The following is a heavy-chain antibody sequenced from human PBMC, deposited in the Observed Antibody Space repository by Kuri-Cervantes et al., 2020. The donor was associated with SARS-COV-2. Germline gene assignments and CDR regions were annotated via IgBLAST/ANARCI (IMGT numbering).Heavy chain of an antibody. J-gene: IGHJ3*02. Sequence: SGPTLVKPTQTLTLTCTFSGFSLSTSGMCVSWIRQPPGKAMEWLALIDWDDDKYYSTSLKTRLTISKDTSKNQVVLTMTNMDPVDTATYYCARISDQHDYDSSGYRNDAFDIWGQGTMVTVSS. D-gene: IGHD3-22*01. CDR3: ARISDQHDYDSSGYRNDAFDI. CDR1: GFSLSTSGMC. CDR2: IDWDDDK. V-gene: IGHV2-70*01.